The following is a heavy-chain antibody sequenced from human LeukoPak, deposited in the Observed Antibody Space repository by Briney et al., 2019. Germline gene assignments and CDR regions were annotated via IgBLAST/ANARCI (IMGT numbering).Heavy chain of an antibody. J-gene: IGHJ4*02. CDR1: GYTFTSYG. V-gene: IGHV1-18*01. CDR2: ISAYNGNT. D-gene: IGHD3-3*01. CDR3: ARDFWSGYYTGCGY. Sequence: ASVKVSCKASGYTFTSYGISWVRQAPGQGLELVGWISAYNGNTNYAQKLQGRVTMTTDTSTSTAYMELRSLRSDDTAVYYCARDFWSGYYTGCGYWGQGTLVTVSS.